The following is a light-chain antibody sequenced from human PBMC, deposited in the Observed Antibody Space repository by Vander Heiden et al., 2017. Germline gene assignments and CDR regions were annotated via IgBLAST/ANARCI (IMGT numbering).Light chain of an antibody. Sequence: DIQLTQSPSTLSASVGDRVTITCRASQSISSWVAWYQQKPGKAPKLLIDKASSLESGVPSRFSGSGSGTEFTLTISSLQPDDFATYYCQQDNSYPWTFGQGTKVEIK. V-gene: IGKV1-5*03. CDR1: QSISSW. CDR2: KAS. J-gene: IGKJ1*01. CDR3: QQDNSYPWT.